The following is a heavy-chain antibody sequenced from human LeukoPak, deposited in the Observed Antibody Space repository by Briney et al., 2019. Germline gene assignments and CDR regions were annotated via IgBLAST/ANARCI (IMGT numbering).Heavy chain of an antibody. D-gene: IGHD1-26*01. CDR1: GFTFSSYS. J-gene: IGHJ4*02. CDR3: ARVRGSGSYDYGY. Sequence: GGSLRLSCAASGFTFSSYSMNWVRQAPGQGLEWVSSISSSSSYIYYADSVKGRFTISRDNAKNSLYLQMNSLRAEDTAVYYCARVRGSGSYDYGYWGQGTLVTVSS. V-gene: IGHV3-21*01. CDR2: ISSSSSYI.